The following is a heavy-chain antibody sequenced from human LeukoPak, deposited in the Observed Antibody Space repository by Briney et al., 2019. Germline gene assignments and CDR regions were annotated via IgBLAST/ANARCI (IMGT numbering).Heavy chain of an antibody. CDR3: ARDGRLARFDY. CDR2: IYHSGST. D-gene: IGHD2-15*01. J-gene: IGHJ4*02. V-gene: IGHV4-4*02. Sequence: PSGTLSHTCAVSGGSISSGNWWSWVRQPPGKGLEWIGEIYHSGSTNYNPSLKSRVTISIDKSKNQFSLKLSSVTAADTAVYYCARDGRLARFDYPGQGALVTVSS. CDR1: GGSISSGNW.